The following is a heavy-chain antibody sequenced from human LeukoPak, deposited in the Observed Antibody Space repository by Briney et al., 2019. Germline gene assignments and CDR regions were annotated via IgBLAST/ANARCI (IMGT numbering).Heavy chain of an antibody. CDR1: GFTSSSYS. V-gene: IGHV3-21*01. J-gene: IGHJ6*02. CDR3: AREFSLEMATITFYYGMDV. Sequence: GGSLRLSCAVSGFTSSSYSMNWVRQAPGKGLEWVSSISSSSSYIYYADSVKGRFTISRDNAKNSLYLQMNSLRAEDTAVYYCAREFSLEMATITFYYGMDVWGQGTTVTVSS. D-gene: IGHD5-24*01. CDR2: ISSSSSYI.